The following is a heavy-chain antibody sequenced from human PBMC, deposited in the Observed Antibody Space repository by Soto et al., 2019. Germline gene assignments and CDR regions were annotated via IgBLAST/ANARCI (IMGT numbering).Heavy chain of an antibody. CDR2: INPNSGGT. J-gene: IGHJ6*02. D-gene: IGHD3-22*01. V-gene: IGHV1-2*04. Sequence: QVQLVQSGAEVKKPGASVKVSCKASGYTFTGYYMHWVRQAPGQGLEWMGWINPNSGGTNYAQKFQGWVTMTRDTCISPAYMELGRLRCDDTAVYYWARARRSGGYGMDVWGQGTTVTVSS. CDR1: GYTFTGYY. CDR3: ARARRSGGYGMDV.